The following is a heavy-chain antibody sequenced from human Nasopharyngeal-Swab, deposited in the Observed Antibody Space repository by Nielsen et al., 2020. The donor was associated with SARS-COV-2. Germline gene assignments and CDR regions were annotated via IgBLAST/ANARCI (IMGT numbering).Heavy chain of an antibody. J-gene: IGHJ5*02. V-gene: IGHV4-61*02. D-gene: IGHD3-10*01. Sequence: SETLSPTWKVLGGPISSGTCSWSWILQPAGRGLEWLGRIVTNGITTHNPSLNSSVTMSVDTSKNQFSLKLTSVTAADTAVYYCARDLRLNYYGSGSYANWFDPWGQGTLVTVSS. CDR1: GGPISSGTCS. CDR2: IVTNGIT. CDR3: ARDLRLNYYGSGSYANWFDP.